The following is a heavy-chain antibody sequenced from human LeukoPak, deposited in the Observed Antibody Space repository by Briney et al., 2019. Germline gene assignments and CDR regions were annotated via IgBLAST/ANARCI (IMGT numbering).Heavy chain of an antibody. CDR3: ARGGSYGDYLFDY. D-gene: IGHD4-17*01. Sequence: SETLSLTCTVSGDSISSSSHYWGWIRQPPGEGLEWIGYIYHSGSTYYNPSLKSRVTISVDRSKSQFSRKLSSVTATNTAVYYCARGGSYGDYLFDYWGQGTLVTVSS. J-gene: IGHJ4*02. V-gene: IGHV4-39*07. CDR1: GDSISSSSHY. CDR2: IYHSGST.